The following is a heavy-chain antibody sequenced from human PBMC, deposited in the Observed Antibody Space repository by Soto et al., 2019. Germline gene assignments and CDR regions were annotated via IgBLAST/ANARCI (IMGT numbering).Heavy chain of an antibody. CDR3: AKDQSIVVVVAGTFDY. Sequence: GGSLRLSCAASGFTFSSYAMSWVRQAPGKGLEWVSAISGSGGSTYYADSVKGRFTISRDNSKNTLYLQMNSLRAEDTAVYYCAKDQSIVVVVAGTFDYWGQGTLVTVSS. CDR2: ISGSGGST. CDR1: GFTFSSYA. D-gene: IGHD2-15*01. V-gene: IGHV3-23*01. J-gene: IGHJ4*02.